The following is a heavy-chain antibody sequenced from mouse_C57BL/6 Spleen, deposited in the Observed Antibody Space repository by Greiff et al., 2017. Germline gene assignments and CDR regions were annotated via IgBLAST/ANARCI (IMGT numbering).Heavy chain of an antibody. CDR3: AGGDYGSSYEGY. D-gene: IGHD1-1*01. J-gene: IGHJ2*01. V-gene: IGHV1-80*01. CDR1: GYAFSSYW. Sequence: QVQLKQSGAELVKPGASVKISCKASGYAFSSYWMNWVKQRPGKGLEWIGQIYPGDGDTNYNGKFKGKATLTADQSSSTAYMQLSSLTSEDSAVYFCAGGDYGSSYEGYWGQGTTLTVSS. CDR2: IYPGDGDT.